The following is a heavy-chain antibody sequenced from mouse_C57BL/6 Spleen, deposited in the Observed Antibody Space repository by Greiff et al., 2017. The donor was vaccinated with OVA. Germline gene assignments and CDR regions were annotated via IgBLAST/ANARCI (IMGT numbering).Heavy chain of an antibody. V-gene: IGHV1-50*01. CDR1: GYTFTSYW. CDR2: FDPSDSYT. Sequence: QVQLQQPGAELVKPGASVKLSCKASGYTFTSYWMQWVKQRPGQGLEWIGEFDPSDSYTNYNQKFKGKATLTVDTSSSTAYMQLSSLTSEYSAVYYCAISSNWVFDYWGQGTTLTVSS. D-gene: IGHD4-1*01. J-gene: IGHJ2*01. CDR3: AISSNWVFDY.